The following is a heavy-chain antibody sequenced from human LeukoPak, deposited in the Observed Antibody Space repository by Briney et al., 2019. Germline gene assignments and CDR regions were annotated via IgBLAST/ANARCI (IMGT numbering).Heavy chain of an antibody. J-gene: IGHJ3*02. CDR1: GFTFSSYG. D-gene: IGHD6-13*01. V-gene: IGHV3-30*18. CDR2: ISYDGSNK. Sequence: SGGSLRLSCAASGFTFSSYGMHWVRQAPGKGLEWVAVISYDGSNKYYADSVKGRFTISRDNSKNTLYLQMNSLRGEDTAVYYCAKAGLAAAGNNDAFDIWGQGTMVTVSS. CDR3: AKAGLAAAGNNDAFDI.